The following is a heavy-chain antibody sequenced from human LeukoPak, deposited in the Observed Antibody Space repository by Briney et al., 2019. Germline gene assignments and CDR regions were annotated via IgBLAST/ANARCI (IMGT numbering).Heavy chain of an antibody. D-gene: IGHD3-22*01. J-gene: IGHJ3*02. CDR2: IYTSGST. Sequence: PSETLSLTCTVSGGSISSGDYYWSWIRQPAGKGLEWIGRIYTSGSTNYNPSLKSRVTMSVDTSKNQFSLKLSSVTAADTAVYYCARDPPVDSSGYYSDDAFDIWGQGTMVTVSS. CDR3: ARDPPVDSSGYYSDDAFDI. V-gene: IGHV4-61*02. CDR1: GGSISSGDYY.